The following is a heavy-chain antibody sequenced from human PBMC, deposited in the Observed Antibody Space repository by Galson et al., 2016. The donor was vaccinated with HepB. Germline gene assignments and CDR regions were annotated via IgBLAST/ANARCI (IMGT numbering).Heavy chain of an antibody. CDR3: VRDRGHYGSGSPQAFDV. Sequence: SVKVSCKASGYTLTHYGFSWVRQAPGQGLEGMGWISAYNGETNYVQEFKGRVTMTTDTSKSTAHMELRSLKSDDTAVYYCVRDRGHYGSGSPQAFDVWGQGTAVTVSS. CDR1: GYTLTHYG. V-gene: IGHV1-18*01. J-gene: IGHJ3*01. D-gene: IGHD3-10*01. CDR2: ISAYNGET.